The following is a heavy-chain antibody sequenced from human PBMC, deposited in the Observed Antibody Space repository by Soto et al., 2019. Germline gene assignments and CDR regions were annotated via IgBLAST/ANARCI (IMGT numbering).Heavy chain of an antibody. J-gene: IGHJ4*02. CDR3: AKGSIEYSASADY. CDR1: GFSFSSYA. V-gene: IGHV3-23*01. D-gene: IGHD1-26*01. Sequence: EVQLLESGGGLIQPGGSLSLSCSASGFSFSSYAMMWVRQAPGKGLEWVSVISGRGGSSYFADSAKGRFTISRDNSKNMLYLEMNSLRAEDTAIYFCAKGSIEYSASADYWGQGTLVIVSS. CDR2: ISGRGGSS.